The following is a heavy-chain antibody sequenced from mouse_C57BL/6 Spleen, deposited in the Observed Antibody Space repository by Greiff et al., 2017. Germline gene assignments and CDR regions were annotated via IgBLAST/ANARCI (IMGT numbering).Heavy chain of an antibody. Sequence: DVMLVESGGGLVKPGGSLPLSCAASGFTFSDYGMHWVRQAPEKGLEWVAYISSGSSTIYYAETVKGRFTISRDTAQNTLFLQLTSLRSEDTAMSYCARTYYDDGGTWFAYWGQGTLVTVSA. D-gene: IGHD2-4*01. CDR2: ISSGSSTI. J-gene: IGHJ3*01. V-gene: IGHV5-17*01. CDR3: ARTYYDDGGTWFAY. CDR1: GFTFSDYG.